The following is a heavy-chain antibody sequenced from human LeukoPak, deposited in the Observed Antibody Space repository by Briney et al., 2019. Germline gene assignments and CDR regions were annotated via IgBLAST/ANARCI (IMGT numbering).Heavy chain of an antibody. Sequence: ASVKVSCKASGYTFTSYYMHWVRQAPGQGLEWMGIINPSGGSTSYAQKFQGRVTMTRDTSTSTVYMELSSLRSEDTAVYYCARGLAILWFGESNWFDPWGQGTLVTVSS. V-gene: IGHV1-46*01. J-gene: IGHJ5*02. CDR2: INPSGGST. CDR3: ARGLAILWFGESNWFDP. D-gene: IGHD3-10*01. CDR1: GYTFTSYY.